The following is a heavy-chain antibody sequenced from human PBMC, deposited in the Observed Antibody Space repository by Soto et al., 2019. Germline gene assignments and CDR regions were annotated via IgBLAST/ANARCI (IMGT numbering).Heavy chain of an antibody. CDR1: GGTFRSYT. Sequence: SVKVSCKASGGTFRSYTISWVRQAPGQGLEWMGRIIPILGIANYAQKFQGRVTITADKSTSTAYMELSSLRSEDTAVYYCARLVVPAATDQDAFDIWGQGTMVTVSS. CDR3: ARLVVPAATDQDAFDI. J-gene: IGHJ3*02. V-gene: IGHV1-69*02. CDR2: IIPILGIA. D-gene: IGHD2-2*01.